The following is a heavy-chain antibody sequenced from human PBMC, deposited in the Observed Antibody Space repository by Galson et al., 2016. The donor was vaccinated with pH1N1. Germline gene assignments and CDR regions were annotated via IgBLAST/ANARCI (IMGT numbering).Heavy chain of an antibody. CDR2: ISTTSTYI. CDR1: GLIFSDYN. V-gene: IGHV3-21*06. D-gene: IGHD2-2*01. Sequence: SLRLSCAASGLIFSDYNMNWVRQAPGKGLEWISFISTTSTYIYYVDSVKGRFTISRDNAKNSLYLQMDSLRAEDTAVYYCAKDRGRCDSTSCPNSFDPWGQGTLVTVSS. CDR3: AKDRGRCDSTSCPNSFDP. J-gene: IGHJ5*02.